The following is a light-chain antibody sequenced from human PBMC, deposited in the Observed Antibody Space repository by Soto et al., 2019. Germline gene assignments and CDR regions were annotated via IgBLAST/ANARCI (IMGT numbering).Light chain of an antibody. V-gene: IGKV1-6*01. J-gene: IGKJ2*01. CDR2: DAS. CDR1: QAIRND. Sequence: IQMTQSPSSLSASVGDRVTITCRASQAIRNDLGWYQQKPGQAPRRLIYDASSLKSGVPSRFSGSGSGTDFTLTISSLQPEDFATYYCLQDYNYPFTFGQGTKVDIK. CDR3: LQDYNYPFT.